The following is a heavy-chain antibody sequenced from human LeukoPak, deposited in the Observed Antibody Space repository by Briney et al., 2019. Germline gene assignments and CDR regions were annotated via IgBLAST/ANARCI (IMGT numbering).Heavy chain of an antibody. J-gene: IGHJ3*02. V-gene: IGHV5-51*01. CDR1: GYSFTSYW. D-gene: IGHD6-13*01. CDR2: IYPGDSDT. CDR3: ARPQSGSSWPEAFDI. Sequence: GESLKISCKGSGYSFTSYWIGWVRQMPGKGLEWMGIIYPGDSDTRYSPSFQGQVTISADKSISTAYLQWSSLKASDTAMYYWARPQSGSSWPEAFDIWGQGTMVTVSS.